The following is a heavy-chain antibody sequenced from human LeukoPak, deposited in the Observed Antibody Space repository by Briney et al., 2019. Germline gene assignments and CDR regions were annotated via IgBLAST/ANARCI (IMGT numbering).Heavy chain of an antibody. V-gene: IGHV3-7*05. CDR1: GFTFSSYW. CDR2: IKQDGSEK. Sequence: HPGGSLRLSCAASGFTFSSYWMSWVRQAPGKGLEWVANIKQDGSEKYYVDSVKGRFTISRDNAKNSLYLQMNSLRAEDTAVYYCARDHAVLRFLEWFPSGYYYGMDVWGQGTTVTVSS. J-gene: IGHJ6*02. D-gene: IGHD3-3*01. CDR3: ARDHAVLRFLEWFPSGYYYGMDV.